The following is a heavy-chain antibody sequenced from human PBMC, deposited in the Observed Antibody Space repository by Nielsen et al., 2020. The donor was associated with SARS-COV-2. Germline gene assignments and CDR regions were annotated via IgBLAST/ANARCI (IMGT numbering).Heavy chain of an antibody. CDR2: IYYSGST. J-gene: IGHJ4*02. CDR1: GGSISSSSYY. V-gene: IGHV4-39*07. D-gene: IGHD3-3*01. Sequence: SETLSLTCTVSGGSISSSSYYWGWIRQPPGKGLEWIGSIYYSGSTNYNPSLKSRVTISVDTSKNQFSLKLSSVTAADTAVYYCARALAGFLELYYFDYWGQGTLVTVSS. CDR3: ARALAGFLELYYFDY.